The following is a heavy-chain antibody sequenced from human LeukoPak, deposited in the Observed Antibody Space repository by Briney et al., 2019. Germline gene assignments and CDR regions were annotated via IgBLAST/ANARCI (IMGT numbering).Heavy chain of an antibody. Sequence: SVKPSSKAATATSSSYAISCVRQADGEGLEWMGKIIPILGIANYAQKFQGRVTITADKSTSTAYMELSSLRSEDTAVYYCARGPYSPWGQGTLVTVSS. D-gene: IGHD5-18*01. CDR2: IIPILGIA. CDR3: ARGPYSP. J-gene: IGHJ5*02. V-gene: IGHV1-69*04. CDR1: TATSSSYA.